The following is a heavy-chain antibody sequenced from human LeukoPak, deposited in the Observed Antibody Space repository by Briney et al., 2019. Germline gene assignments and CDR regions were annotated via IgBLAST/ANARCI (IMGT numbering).Heavy chain of an antibody. D-gene: IGHD3-3*01. CDR1: GFTFSSYW. CDR3: ARELRFLEWSNWFDP. V-gene: IGHV3-7*01. J-gene: IGHJ5*02. CDR2: IKQDGSEK. Sequence: GGSLRLSCAASGFTFSSYWMSWVRQAPGKGLEWVANIKQDGSEKYYVDSVKGRFTISRDNAKNSLYLQMNSLRAEDTAVYNCARELRFLEWSNWFDPWGQGTLVTVSS.